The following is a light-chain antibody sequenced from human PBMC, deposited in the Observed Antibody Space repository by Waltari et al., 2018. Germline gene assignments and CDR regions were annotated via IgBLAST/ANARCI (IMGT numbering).Light chain of an antibody. CDR3: YSAADSNLRV. CDR1: VLATKY. Sequence: SYELTQPSSVSVSPGQTARITCSGDVLATKYARWVQQQPGQAPVLRIYKDTERPAGIPERFSGSSSWATVTLTISVAQVEDEADYYCYSAADSNLRVFGGGTKLTVL. CDR2: KDT. V-gene: IGLV3-27*01. J-gene: IGLJ3*02.